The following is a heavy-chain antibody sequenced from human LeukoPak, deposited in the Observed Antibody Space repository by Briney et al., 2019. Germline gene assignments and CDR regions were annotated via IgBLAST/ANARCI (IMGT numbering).Heavy chain of an antibody. D-gene: IGHD3-3*01. J-gene: IGHJ4*02. CDR2: INHRGST. CDR1: GGSFSGYY. Sequence: PSETLSLTCAVYGGSFSGYYWSWIRQPPGKGLEWIGDINHRGSTNYNPSLKSRVTISVDTSKNQFSLKLSSVTAADTAVYYCARIGRSDFWSGYYFAADYWGQGTLVTVSS. V-gene: IGHV4-34*01. CDR3: ARIGRSDFWSGYYFAADY.